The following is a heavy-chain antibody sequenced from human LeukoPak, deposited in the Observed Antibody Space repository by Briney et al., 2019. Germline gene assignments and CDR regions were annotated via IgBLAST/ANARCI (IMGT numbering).Heavy chain of an antibody. CDR3: AKAMVRGVIRGRYFDY. Sequence: PGGSLRLSCAASGFTFSSYAMSWVRQAPEKGLEWVSAISGSGGSTYYADSVKGRFTISRDNSKNTLYLQMNSLRAEDTAVYYCAKAMVRGVIRGRYFDYWGQGTLVTVSS. J-gene: IGHJ4*02. V-gene: IGHV3-23*01. D-gene: IGHD3-10*01. CDR1: GFTFSSYA. CDR2: ISGSGGST.